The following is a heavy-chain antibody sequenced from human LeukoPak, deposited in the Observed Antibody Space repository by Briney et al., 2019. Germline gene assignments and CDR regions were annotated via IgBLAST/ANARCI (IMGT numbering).Heavy chain of an antibody. CDR3: VKPYYYDSSRD. CDR2: ISGSGGST. CDR1: GVTFSSYA. V-gene: IGHV3-23*01. Sequence: GASLRLSCAASGVTFSSYAMSWVRQAPGKGLEWVSAISGSGGSTYYADSVKGRFTISRDNSKNTLYLQMNSLRAEDTAVYYCVKPYYYDSSRDWGQGTLVTVSS. J-gene: IGHJ4*02. D-gene: IGHD3-22*01.